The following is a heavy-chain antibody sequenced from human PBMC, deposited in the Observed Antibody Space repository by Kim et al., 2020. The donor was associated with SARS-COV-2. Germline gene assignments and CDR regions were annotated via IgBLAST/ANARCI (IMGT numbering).Heavy chain of an antibody. CDR3: AREDIVVVPAIVY. CDR1: GFTFSSYG. D-gene: IGHD2-2*01. CDR2: IWYDGSNK. V-gene: IGHV3-33*01. J-gene: IGHJ4*02. Sequence: GGSLRLSCAASGFTFSSYGMHWVRQAPGKGLEWVAVIWYDGSNKYYEDSVKGRFTISRDNSKNTLYLQMHSLRAEDTAVYYCAREDIVVVPAIVYWGQGTLVTVSS.